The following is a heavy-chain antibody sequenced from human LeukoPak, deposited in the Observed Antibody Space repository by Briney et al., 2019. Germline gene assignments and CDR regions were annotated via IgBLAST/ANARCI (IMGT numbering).Heavy chain of an antibody. CDR2: ISGSGSST. V-gene: IGHV3-11*01. J-gene: IGHJ4*02. D-gene: IGHD1-26*01. Sequence: GGSLRLSCAASGFTFSDYYMSWIRQAPGKGLEWLSYISGSGSSTFHADSVKGRFTISRDNDKKSLYLQMNSLRADDTAVYYCASGGEPRWDWGQGTLVTVSS. CDR3: ASGGEPRWD. CDR1: GFTFSDYY.